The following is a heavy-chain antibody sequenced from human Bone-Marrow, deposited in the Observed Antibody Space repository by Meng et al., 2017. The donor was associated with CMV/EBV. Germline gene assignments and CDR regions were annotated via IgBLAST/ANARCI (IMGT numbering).Heavy chain of an antibody. CDR3: ARDTKLPYSYYYGMDV. D-gene: IGHD1-7*01. J-gene: IGHJ6*02. CDR1: GFTVSSNY. CDR2: IYSGGST. Sequence: GGSLRLSCAASGFTVSSNYMSWVRQAPGKGLEWVSVIYSGGSTYYADSVKGRFTISRDNSKNTLYLQMNSLRAEDTAVYYCARDTKLPYSYYYGMDVWGQGTTVTVSS. V-gene: IGHV3-66*02.